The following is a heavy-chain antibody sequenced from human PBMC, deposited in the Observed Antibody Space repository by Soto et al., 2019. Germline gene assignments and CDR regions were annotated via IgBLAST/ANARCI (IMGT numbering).Heavy chain of an antibody. V-gene: IGHV1-18*01. CDR3: ARAIAVADNGGWFDP. CDR2: ISAYNGNT. J-gene: IGHJ5*02. CDR1: GYTFTSYG. D-gene: IGHD6-19*01. Sequence: QVQLVQSGAEVKKPGASVKVSCKASGYTFTSYGISWVRQAPGQGLEWMGWISAYNGNTNYAQKLQGRVTMTTDTATSRGNMELRSLRSDDTAVYYCARAIAVADNGGWFDPCGQGTLITVSS.